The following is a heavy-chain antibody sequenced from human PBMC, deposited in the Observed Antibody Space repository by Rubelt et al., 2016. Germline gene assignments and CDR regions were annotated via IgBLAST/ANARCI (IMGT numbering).Heavy chain of an antibody. Sequence: QVQLQESGPGLVKPSQTLSLTCTASGGSISSGGYYWSWIRQHPGKGLEWIGYIYYSGSTYYNPSLKSRVTISVDTSKSEVTRKLRSVTAEGTAVQYCARLLRFYWYCDLGGRGSLVTVS. J-gene: IGHJ2*01. V-gene: IGHV4-31*03. CDR2: IYYSGST. CDR3: ARLLRFYWYCDL. CDR1: GGSISSGGYY.